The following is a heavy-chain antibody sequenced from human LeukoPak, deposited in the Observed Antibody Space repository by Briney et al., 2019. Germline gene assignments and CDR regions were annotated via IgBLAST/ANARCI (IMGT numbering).Heavy chain of an antibody. Sequence: GVSLRLSCAASGFTVSAYAMAWVRQAPGKGLEWVSTIYDDNAYYADSVKGRFAISTDNSKNTLYLQMNSLRVEDTAVYFCAARKVRGVWFYLDYWGQGTLVTVSS. D-gene: IGHD3-10*01. CDR3: AARKVRGVWFYLDY. CDR2: IYDDNA. V-gene: IGHV3-23*01. CDR1: GFTVSAYA. J-gene: IGHJ4*02.